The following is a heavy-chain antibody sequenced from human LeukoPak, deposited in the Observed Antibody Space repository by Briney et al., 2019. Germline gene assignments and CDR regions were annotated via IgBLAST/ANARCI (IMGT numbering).Heavy chain of an antibody. Sequence: SETLSLTCTASGGSISSYYWNWIRQPAGKGLEWIGRIYTSGSTNYNPSLKSRVTMSVDTSKNQFSLKLSSVTAADTAVYYCAREYAAAGKGWWFDPWGQGTLVAVSS. CDR1: GGSISSYY. J-gene: IGHJ5*02. D-gene: IGHD6-13*01. CDR3: AREYAAAGKGWWFDP. CDR2: IYTSGST. V-gene: IGHV4-4*07.